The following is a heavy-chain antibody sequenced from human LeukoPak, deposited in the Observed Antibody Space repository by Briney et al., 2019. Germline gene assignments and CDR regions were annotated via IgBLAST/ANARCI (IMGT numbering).Heavy chain of an antibody. D-gene: IGHD3-10*01. CDR3: ARDGREMGYYGSGSPYYYYYRMEV. CDR2: ISAYNGNT. V-gene: IGHV1-18*01. J-gene: IGHJ6*02. CDR1: GYTFTSYG. Sequence: ASVTVSCKASGYTFTSYGISWVRQAPGQGLEWMGWISAYNGNTNYAQKLQGRVTMTTDKSTSTAYLELRSLRSDDTAVYYCARDGREMGYYGSGSPYYYYYRMEVWGQGTTVTVSS.